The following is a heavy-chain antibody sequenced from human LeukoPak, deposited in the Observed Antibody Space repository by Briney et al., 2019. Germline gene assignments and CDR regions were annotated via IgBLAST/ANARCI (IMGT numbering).Heavy chain of an antibody. Sequence: ASVKVSCKASGYTFTSYYMHWVRQAPGQGLEWMGIINPSGGSTSYAQKFQGRVTMTRDTSTSTVYMELSSLRSEDTAMYYCARDRHDYYYGMDVWGQGTTVTVSS. J-gene: IGHJ6*02. V-gene: IGHV1-46*01. CDR1: GYTFTSYY. CDR3: ARDRHDYYYGMDV. CDR2: INPSGGST.